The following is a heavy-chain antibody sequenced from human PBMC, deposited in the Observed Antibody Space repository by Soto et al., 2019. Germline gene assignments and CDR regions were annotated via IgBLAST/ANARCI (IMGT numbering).Heavy chain of an antibody. CDR1: GGSISSYY. Sequence: PSETLSLTCTVSGGSISSYYWSWIRQPPGKGLEWIGYIYYSGSTNYNPSLKSRVTISVDTSKNQFSLKLSSVTAADTAVYYCACNDRWLRQEFDNRGQGTLVTLS. CDR3: ACNDRWLRQEFDN. J-gene: IGHJ4*02. D-gene: IGHD5-12*01. V-gene: IGHV4-59*08. CDR2: IYYSGST.